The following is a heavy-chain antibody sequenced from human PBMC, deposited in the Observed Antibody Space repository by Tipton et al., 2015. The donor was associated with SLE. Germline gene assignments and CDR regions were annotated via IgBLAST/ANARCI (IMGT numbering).Heavy chain of an antibody. CDR2: IYYTGSA. J-gene: IGHJ2*01. Sequence: TLSLTCTVSGASISSSYWSWIRQPPGKGLEWIGYIYYTGSANYNPSLKSRVTISIDTSKNQFSLKVNSVTAADTAVYYCARETRDTGGYFDLWGRGTLVTVSS. CDR3: ARETRDTGGYFDL. CDR1: GASISSSY. V-gene: IGHV4-59*01. D-gene: IGHD5-18*01.